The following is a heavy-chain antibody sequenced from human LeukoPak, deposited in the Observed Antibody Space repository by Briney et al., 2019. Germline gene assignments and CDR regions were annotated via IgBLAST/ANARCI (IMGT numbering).Heavy chain of an antibody. D-gene: IGHD3-22*01. CDR3: AITYYSDSSGYHDAFDI. CDR2: INGGNGYT. J-gene: IGHJ3*02. Sequence: ASVKVSCKASGYTFTSYAMHWVRQAPGQRLEWMGWINGGNGYTKYSQKFQGRVTITRDTSASTAYMDLSSLRSEDTAVYYCAITYYSDSSGYHDAFDIWGQGTMVTVSS. V-gene: IGHV1-3*01. CDR1: GYTFTSYA.